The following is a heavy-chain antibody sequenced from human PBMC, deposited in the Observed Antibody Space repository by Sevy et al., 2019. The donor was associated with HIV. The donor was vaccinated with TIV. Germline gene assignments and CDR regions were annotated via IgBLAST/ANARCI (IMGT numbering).Heavy chain of an antibody. D-gene: IGHD2-21*01. CDR1: GFSYSSYG. Sequence: GGSLRLSCAASGFSYSSYGMHWVRQAPGKGLEWVAYIQYDGSNKDYADSVKGRFTISRYNSKNTLDLQMNSLTVEDTAVYYCVKEGGGEGGDHWGQGTLVTVSS. J-gene: IGHJ4*02. CDR2: IQYDGSNK. V-gene: IGHV3-30*02. CDR3: VKEGGGEGGDH.